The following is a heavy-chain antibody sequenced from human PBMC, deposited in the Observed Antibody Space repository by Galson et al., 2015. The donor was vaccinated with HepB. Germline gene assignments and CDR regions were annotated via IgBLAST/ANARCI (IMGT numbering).Heavy chain of an antibody. V-gene: IGHV1-18*01. J-gene: IGHJ5*02. Sequence: SVKVSCKASGYTFSSYSITWVRQAPGQGLEWVGWISPHNRYTNYAQNFQGRVTMTTDTSTNTAYMELRSLRSDDTAIYYCARGAVVVAVGATENNWVGPWGRGTLVTVSS. CDR1: GYTFSSYS. CDR3: ARGAVVVAVGATENNWVGP. D-gene: IGHD2-15*01. CDR2: ISPHNRYT.